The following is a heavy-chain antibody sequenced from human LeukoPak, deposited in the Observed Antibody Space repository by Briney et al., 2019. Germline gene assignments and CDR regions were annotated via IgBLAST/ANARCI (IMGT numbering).Heavy chain of an antibody. CDR1: GYTFTNYD. V-gene: IGHV1-8*01. D-gene: IGHD6-13*01. Sequence: ASVKVSCKASGYTFTNYDINWVRQAFGQGLEWMGWMNPNSGNTGSAQKFQGRVTMTSNTSISTAYMELSSLRSEDTAVYYCARGLRREQQLLRAFDYWGQGTPVTVSS. CDR2: MNPNSGNT. CDR3: ARGLRREQQLLRAFDY. J-gene: IGHJ4*02.